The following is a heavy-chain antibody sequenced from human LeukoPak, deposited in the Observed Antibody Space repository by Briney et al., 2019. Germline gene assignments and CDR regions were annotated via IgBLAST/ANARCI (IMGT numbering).Heavy chain of an antibody. V-gene: IGHV3-23*01. CDR3: AKRGVVIRVILVGFHKEAYYFDS. D-gene: IGHD3-22*01. CDR1: GITLSNYG. J-gene: IGHJ4*02. CDR2: ISDSGGRT. Sequence: GGSLRLSCAISGITLSNYGMSWVRQAPGKGLEWVAGISDSGGRTNYADSVKGRFTISRDNPKNTLYLQMNSLRAEDTAVYFCAKRGVVIRVILVGFHKEAYYFDSWGQGALVTVSS.